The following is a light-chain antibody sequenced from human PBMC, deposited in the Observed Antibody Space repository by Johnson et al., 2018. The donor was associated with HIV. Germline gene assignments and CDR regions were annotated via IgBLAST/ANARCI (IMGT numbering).Light chain of an antibody. CDR3: ATWDSSLSAYG. V-gene: IGLV1-51*01. CDR2: DNN. CDR1: SSNIGNNY. Sequence: QSVLTQPPSVSAAPGQKVTISCSGSSSNIGNNYVSWYQQLPGTAPKLLIYDNNKRPSGIPDRFSGSKSGTSATLGITGLQTGDEADYYCATWDSSLSAYGFGPGTNVTIL. J-gene: IGLJ1*01.